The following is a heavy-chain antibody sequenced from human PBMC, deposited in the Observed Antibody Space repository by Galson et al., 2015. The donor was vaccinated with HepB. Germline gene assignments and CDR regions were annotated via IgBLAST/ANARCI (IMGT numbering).Heavy chain of an antibody. CDR1: GFTFSSYG. CDR2: IWYDGSNK. D-gene: IGHD2-2*01. J-gene: IGHJ6*02. Sequence: SLRLSCAASGFTFSSYGMHWVRQAPGKGLEWVAVIWYDGSNKYYADSVKGRFTISRDNSKNTLYLQMNSLRAEDTAAYYCARAQYCSSTSCYSGYYYYGMDVWGQGTTVTVSS. V-gene: IGHV3-33*01. CDR3: ARAQYCSSTSCYSGYYYYGMDV.